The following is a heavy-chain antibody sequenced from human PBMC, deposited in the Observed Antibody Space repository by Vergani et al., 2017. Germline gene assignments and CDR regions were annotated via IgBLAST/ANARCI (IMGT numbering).Heavy chain of an antibody. D-gene: IGHD1-7*01. Sequence: EVQLVESGGGLVKPGGSLRLSCAASGFTFSNAWMSWVRQAPGKGLEWVGRIKSKTDGGTTDYAAPVKGIFTISRADSKKTLYHQMNSLKTEDTAVYYCTTEGPADLNYVGEWGQGTLVTVSS. V-gene: IGHV3-15*01. CDR3: TTEGPADLNYVGE. CDR2: IKSKTDGGTT. J-gene: IGHJ4*02. CDR1: GFTFSNAW.